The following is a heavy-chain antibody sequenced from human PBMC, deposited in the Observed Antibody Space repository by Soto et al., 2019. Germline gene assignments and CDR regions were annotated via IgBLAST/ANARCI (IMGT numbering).Heavy chain of an antibody. CDR3: ARAPYCSGGSCYPPNHWFDP. V-gene: IGHV4-34*01. Sequence: SETLSLTCAVYGGSFSGYYWSWIRQPPGKGLEWIGEINHSGSTNYNPSLKSRVTISVDTSKNQFSLKLSSVTAADTAVYYCARAPYCSGGSCYPPNHWFDPWGQGTLVTVSS. J-gene: IGHJ5*02. CDR1: GGSFSGYY. CDR2: INHSGST. D-gene: IGHD2-15*01.